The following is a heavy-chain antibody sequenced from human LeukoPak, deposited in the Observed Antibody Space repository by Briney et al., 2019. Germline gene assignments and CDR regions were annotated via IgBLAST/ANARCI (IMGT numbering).Heavy chain of an antibody. CDR2: INHSGST. CDR1: GGSFSGYY. Sequence: SETLSLTCAVYGGSFSGYYWSWIRRPPGKGLEWIGEINHSGSTNYNPSLKSRVTISVDTSKNQFSLKLSSVTAADTAVYYCARGSTVTTGFWFDPWGQGTLVTVSS. J-gene: IGHJ5*02. V-gene: IGHV4-34*01. CDR3: ARGSTVTTGFWFDP. D-gene: IGHD4-17*01.